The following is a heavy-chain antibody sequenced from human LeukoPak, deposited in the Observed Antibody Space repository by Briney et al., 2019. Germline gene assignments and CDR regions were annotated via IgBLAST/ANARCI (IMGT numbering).Heavy chain of an antibody. V-gene: IGHV1-18*01. J-gene: IGHJ3*02. Sequence: ASVKVSCKASGYTFTSYGISWVRQAPGQGLEWMGWISAYNGNTNYAQKLQGRVTMTTDTSTSTAYMELRSLRSDDTAVYYCARGITMVRGAMRKGAFDIWGQGTMVTVSS. CDR2: ISAYNGNT. CDR1: GYTFTSYG. D-gene: IGHD3-10*01. CDR3: ARGITMVRGAMRKGAFDI.